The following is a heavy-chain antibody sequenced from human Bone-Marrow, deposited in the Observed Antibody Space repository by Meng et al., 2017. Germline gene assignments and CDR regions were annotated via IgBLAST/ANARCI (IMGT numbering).Heavy chain of an antibody. CDR3: TRDGYLDCSRTNCFDY. J-gene: IGHJ4*02. V-gene: IGHV7-4-1*02. Sequence: VQAGVELRKAGASVKVSCNGSGSTLTNYAINWLRQATGQGLEWMGWIDIKTGNPTYAQGFRGRLVFSLDTSVRTTYLEISGIKADDTAVYYCTRDGYLDCSRTNCFDYWGQGTLVTVSS. D-gene: IGHD2-2*01. CDR2: IDIKTGNP. CDR1: GSTLTNYA.